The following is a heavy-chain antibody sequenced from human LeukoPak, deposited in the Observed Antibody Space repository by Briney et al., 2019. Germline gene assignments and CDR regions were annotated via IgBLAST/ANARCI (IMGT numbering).Heavy chain of an antibody. Sequence: GRSLRLSCAASGFTFSSYNMNWVRQAPGKGLEWVSSIRSSSSYIYYADSVKGRFTISRDNAKNSLYLQMNSLRAEDTAVYYCAREPSYGSFDYWGQGALVTVSS. J-gene: IGHJ4*02. CDR3: AREPSYGSFDY. D-gene: IGHD5-18*01. CDR2: IRSSSSYI. V-gene: IGHV3-21*01. CDR1: GFTFSSYN.